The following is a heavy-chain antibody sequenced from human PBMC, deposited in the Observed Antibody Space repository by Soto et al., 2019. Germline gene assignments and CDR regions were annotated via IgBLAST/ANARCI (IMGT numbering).Heavy chain of an antibody. V-gene: IGHV4-39*01. CDR3: ARRGNYGSSWAKGHWFDP. CDR2: IYYSGST. Sequence: SETLSLTCTVSGGSISSSSYYWGWIRQPPGKGLEWIGSIYYSGSTYYNPSLKSRVTISVDTSKNQFSLKLSSVTAADTAVYYCARRGNYGSSWAKGHWFDPWGQGTLVTVSS. D-gene: IGHD6-13*01. CDR1: GGSISSSSYY. J-gene: IGHJ5*02.